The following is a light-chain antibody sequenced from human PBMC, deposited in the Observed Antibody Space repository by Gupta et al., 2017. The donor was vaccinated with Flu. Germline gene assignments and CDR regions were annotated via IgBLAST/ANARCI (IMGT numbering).Light chain of an antibody. CDR1: QGVSSY. CDR3: RQRSNWQLT. Sequence: ELVLTQSPATLSLSPGERATLSCRASQGVSSYLAWYQQKPGQAPRLLIYDASNRATGIPARFSGSGSGTDFTLTISSLEPEDFAVYYRRQRSNWQLTFGGGTRVEIK. CDR2: DAS. J-gene: IGKJ4*01. V-gene: IGKV3D-11*01.